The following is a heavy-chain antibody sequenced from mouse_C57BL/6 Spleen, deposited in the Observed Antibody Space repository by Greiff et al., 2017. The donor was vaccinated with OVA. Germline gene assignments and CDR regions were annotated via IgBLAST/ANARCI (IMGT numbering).Heavy chain of an antibody. CDR1: GFTFSSYA. CDR2: ISDGGSYT. J-gene: IGHJ4*01. D-gene: IGHD1-1*01. Sequence: EVMLVESGGGLVKPGGSLKLSCAASGFTFSSYAMSWVRQTPEKRLEWVATISDGGSYTYYPDNVKGRFPISRDNAKNNLYLQMSHLKSEDTAMYYCARGGPGSSGAMDYWGQGTSVTVSS. V-gene: IGHV5-4*03. CDR3: ARGGPGSSGAMDY.